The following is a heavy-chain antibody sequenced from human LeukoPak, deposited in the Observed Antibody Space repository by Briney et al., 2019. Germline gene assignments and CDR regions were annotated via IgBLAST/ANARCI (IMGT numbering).Heavy chain of an antibody. CDR2: INHSGST. CDR1: GGSFSGYY. D-gene: IGHD3-16*01. V-gene: IGHV4-34*01. Sequence: SETLSLTCAVYGGSFSGYYWSWIRQPPGKGLEWIGEINHSGSTNYNPSLKSRVTISVDTSKNQFSLKLSSVTAADTAVYYCARTRYHDYVWANWFDPWGQGTLVTVSS. CDR3: ARTRYHDYVWANWFDP. J-gene: IGHJ5*02.